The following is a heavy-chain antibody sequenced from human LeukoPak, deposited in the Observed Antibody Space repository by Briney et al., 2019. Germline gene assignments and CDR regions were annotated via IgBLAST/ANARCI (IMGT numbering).Heavy chain of an antibody. Sequence: PGGSLRLSCAASGFTFSSYWMHWVRQAPGKGLVWVSRIKSDGSSTNYADSVKGRFTISRDNAKNTLYLQMNSLRAEDTAVYYCARAVGNSEDFDYWGQGTLVTVSS. J-gene: IGHJ4*02. CDR1: GFTFSSYW. V-gene: IGHV3-74*01. CDR3: ARAVGNSEDFDY. D-gene: IGHD4-23*01. CDR2: IKSDGSST.